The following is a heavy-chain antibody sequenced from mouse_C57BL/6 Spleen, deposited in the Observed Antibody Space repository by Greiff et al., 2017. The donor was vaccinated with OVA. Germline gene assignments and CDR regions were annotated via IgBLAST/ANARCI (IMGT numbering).Heavy chain of an antibody. V-gene: IGHV5-16*01. CDR3: AKLTGTPYYAMDY. J-gene: IGHJ4*01. CDR1: GFTFSDYY. Sequence: EVKLMESEGGLVQPGSSMKLSCTASGFTFSDYYMAWVRQVPEKGLEWVANINYDGSSTYYLDSLKSRFIISRDNAKNILYLQMSSLKSEDTATYYCAKLTGTPYYAMDYWGQGTSVTVSS. CDR2: INYDGSST. D-gene: IGHD4-1*01.